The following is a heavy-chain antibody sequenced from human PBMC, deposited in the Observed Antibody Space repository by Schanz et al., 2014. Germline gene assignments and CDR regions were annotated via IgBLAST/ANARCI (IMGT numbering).Heavy chain of an antibody. D-gene: IGHD3-9*01. CDR2: LSEGGGGT. CDR3: AKAADWPVTRFDP. J-gene: IGHJ5*02. Sequence: DVQLLESGGGLVQPGGSLRLSCAASGFTFTNYAMSWVRQAPGKGLEWVSALSEGGGGTHYADSVRGRFTISSDSSKNTLYLQMSSLRADDTAVYYCAKAADWPVTRFDPWGQGTLXTVSS. V-gene: IGHV3-23*01. CDR1: GFTFTNYA.